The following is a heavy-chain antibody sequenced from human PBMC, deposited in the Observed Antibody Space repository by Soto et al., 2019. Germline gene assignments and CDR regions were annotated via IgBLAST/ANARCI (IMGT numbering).Heavy chain of an antibody. CDR1: GGSISSYY. Sequence: SETLSLTCTVSGGSISSYYWSWIRQPPGKGLEWIGYIYYSGSTNYNPSLKSRVTISVDTSKNQFSLKLSSVTAADTAVYYCARVQPYCSGGSCYHDAFDIWGQGTMVTVSS. D-gene: IGHD2-15*01. CDR3: ARVQPYCSGGSCYHDAFDI. J-gene: IGHJ3*02. V-gene: IGHV4-59*01. CDR2: IYYSGST.